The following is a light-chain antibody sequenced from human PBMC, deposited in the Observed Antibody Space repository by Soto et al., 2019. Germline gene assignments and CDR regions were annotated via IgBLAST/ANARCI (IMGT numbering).Light chain of an antibody. Sequence: EIVMTHSPGTLSWSPGERATVSCGASQSIGSNFLARYQHKPGQAPRLLIYAESSRATGIPDRFSGSASGTGCTLTISTLEAEEFAVYWGQQYGVWPTVSAGTKADIK. J-gene: IGKJ4*01. V-gene: IGKV3-20*01. CDR1: QSIGSNF. CDR3: QQYGVWPT. CDR2: AES.